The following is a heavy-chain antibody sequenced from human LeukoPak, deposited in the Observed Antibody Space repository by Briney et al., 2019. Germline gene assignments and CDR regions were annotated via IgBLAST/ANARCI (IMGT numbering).Heavy chain of an antibody. J-gene: IGHJ4*02. CDR1: GFSFTSYG. CDR2: VRFDGSDT. Sequence: GRSLRLSCTASGFSFTSYGMHWVRQAPGKGLEWVAFVRFDGSDTYYADSVKGRFTLSRDNSKNTLYLQMNSLRAEDTAVYYCTGDSDYWGQGTLVTVSS. V-gene: IGHV3-30*02. CDR3: TGDSDY.